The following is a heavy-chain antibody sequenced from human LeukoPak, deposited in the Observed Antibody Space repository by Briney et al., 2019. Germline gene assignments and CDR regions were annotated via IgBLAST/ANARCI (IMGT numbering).Heavy chain of an antibody. D-gene: IGHD6-13*01. V-gene: IGHV4-59*01. CDR3: ASGCAAGTPHNWFDP. CDR1: GGSISGYY. CDR2: IYYSGST. Sequence: SETLSLTCTVSGGSISGYYWSWIRQPPQKGLEWIGYIYYSGSTHYNPSLKSRVTISVDTSKIQFSLKLGSVTAADTAVHYCASGCAAGTPHNWFDPWGQGTLVTVSS. J-gene: IGHJ5*02.